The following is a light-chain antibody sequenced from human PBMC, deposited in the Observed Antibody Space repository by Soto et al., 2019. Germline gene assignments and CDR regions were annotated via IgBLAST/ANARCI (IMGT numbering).Light chain of an antibody. Sequence: IVLTQSPATLSVSPGERATLSCRASQSVSSNLAWYQQKPGQAPRLLIYGASSRATGIPDRFSGSGSGTDFTLTISRLEPEDFAVYYYQHYGSSWTFGQGTKV. V-gene: IGKV3-20*01. CDR2: GAS. J-gene: IGKJ1*01. CDR1: QSVSSN. CDR3: QHYGSSWT.